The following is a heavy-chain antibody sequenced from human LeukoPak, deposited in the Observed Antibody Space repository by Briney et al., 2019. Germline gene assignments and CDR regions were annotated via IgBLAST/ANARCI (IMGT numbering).Heavy chain of an antibody. CDR1: GGSISSGSYY. CDR2: IYTSGST. J-gene: IGHJ3*02. V-gene: IGHV4-61*02. Sequence: SQTLSLTCTVSGGSISSGSYYWSWIRQPAGKGLEWIGRIYTSGSTNYNPSLKSRVTISVDTSKNQFSLKLSSVTAADTAVYYCARAWFGELGAFDIWGQGTMVTVSS. CDR3: ARAWFGELGAFDI. D-gene: IGHD3-10*01.